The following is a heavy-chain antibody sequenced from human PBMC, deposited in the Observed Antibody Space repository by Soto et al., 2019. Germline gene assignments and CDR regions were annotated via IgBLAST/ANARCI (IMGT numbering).Heavy chain of an antibody. Sequence: DSLKISGKGSGYSFTSYWIGWVRQMPGKGLEWMGIIYPGDSDTRYSPSFQGQVTISADKSISTAYLQWSSLKASDTAMYYCARLLGGYSYGYYYYYGMDVWGQGTTVTVSS. D-gene: IGHD5-18*01. CDR3: ARLLGGYSYGYYYYYGMDV. CDR1: GYSFTSYW. V-gene: IGHV5-51*01. CDR2: IYPGDSDT. J-gene: IGHJ6*02.